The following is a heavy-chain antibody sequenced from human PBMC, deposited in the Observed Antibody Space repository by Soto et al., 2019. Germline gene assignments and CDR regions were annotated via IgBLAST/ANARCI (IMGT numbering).Heavy chain of an antibody. CDR2: INAGNGNT. CDR3: ASTPGCSGGSCYSPWYYYGMDV. CDR1: GYTFTSYA. Sequence: ASVKVSCKASGYTFTSYAMHWVRQAPGQRLEWMGWINAGNGNTKYSQKFQGRVTITRDTSASTAYMELSSLRSEDTAAYYCASTPGCSGGSCYSPWYYYGMDVWGQGTTVTVSS. V-gene: IGHV1-3*01. D-gene: IGHD2-15*01. J-gene: IGHJ6*02.